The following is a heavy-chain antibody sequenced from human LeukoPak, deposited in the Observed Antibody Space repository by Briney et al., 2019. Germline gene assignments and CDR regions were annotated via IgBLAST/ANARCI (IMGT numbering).Heavy chain of an antibody. Sequence: SVKVSCKASGGTFSSYAISWVRQAPGQGFEWMGGIIPIFGPANYAQKFQDRVTIIADESTSTAYMELSSLRSEDTAVYYCASWYYYDSSGYYYGFDYWGQGTLVTVSS. V-gene: IGHV1-69*13. CDR2: IIPIFGPA. CDR1: GGTFSSYA. D-gene: IGHD3-22*01. CDR3: ASWYYYDSSGYYYGFDY. J-gene: IGHJ4*02.